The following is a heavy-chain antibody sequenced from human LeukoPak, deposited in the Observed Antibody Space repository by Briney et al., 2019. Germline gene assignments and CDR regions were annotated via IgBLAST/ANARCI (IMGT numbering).Heavy chain of an antibody. V-gene: IGHV6-1*01. CDR2: TYYRSKWYT. J-gene: IGHJ4*02. Sequence: SQTLSLTCDVSGDSVSSDSAAWNWIRQSQSRGLEWLGRTYYRSKWYTDYAVSVISRITINPDPPKNQFSLQLRSVTPEDTAVYYCARDVFQGGSDWRPFDYWGQGTLVTVSS. CDR3: ARDVFQGGSDWRPFDY. D-gene: IGHD2-21*01. CDR1: GDSVSSDSAA.